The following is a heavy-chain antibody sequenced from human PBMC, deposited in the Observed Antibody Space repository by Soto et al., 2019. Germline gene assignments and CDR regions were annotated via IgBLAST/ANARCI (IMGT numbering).Heavy chain of an antibody. Sequence: GGSLRLSCTGSGFTFSSYAMSWVRQAPGKGLEYVSGMSTRDGDTFYVDSVKGRFTISRDNSKNTLHLQMNSLRAEDTAVYYCVKEGISRKLDFDYWGQGTLVTVSS. CDR2: MSTRDGDT. J-gene: IGHJ4*02. V-gene: IGHV3-23*01. CDR1: GFTFSSYA. CDR3: VKEGISRKLDFDY.